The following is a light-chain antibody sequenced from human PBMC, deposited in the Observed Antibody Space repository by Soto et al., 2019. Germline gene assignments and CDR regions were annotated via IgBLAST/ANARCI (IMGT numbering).Light chain of an antibody. V-gene: IGKV4-1*01. CDR3: QQYYSTPVT. CDR1: QSVFYTSNNKNY. J-gene: IGKJ3*01. CDR2: WAY. Sequence: DIVMTQSPDSVAVSLGERATINCKSSQSVFYTSNNKNYLAWYQQEPGQPPKLLIYWAYTRESGVPDRFSGSGSGTDFTLTISSLQAEDVAVYYCQQYYSTPVTFGPGTKVGIK.